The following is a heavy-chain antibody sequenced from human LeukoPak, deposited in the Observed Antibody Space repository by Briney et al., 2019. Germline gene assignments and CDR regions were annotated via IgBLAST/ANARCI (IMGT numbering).Heavy chain of an antibody. Sequence: SETLSLTCTVSGGSISSSSYYWGWIRQPPGKGLEWIGSIYYSGSTYYNPSLKSRVTISVDTSKNQFSLKLSSVTAADTAVYYCARNRYDFWSGYLDYWGQGTLVTVSS. CDR2: IYYSGST. CDR3: ARNRYDFWSGYLDY. CDR1: GGSISSSSYY. J-gene: IGHJ4*02. V-gene: IGHV4-39*01. D-gene: IGHD3-3*01.